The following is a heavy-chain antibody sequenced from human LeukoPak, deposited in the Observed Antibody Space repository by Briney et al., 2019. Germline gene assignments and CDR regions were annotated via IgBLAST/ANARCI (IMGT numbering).Heavy chain of an antibody. CDR2: IDSSGGYM. CDR3: LRGDRRDY. V-gene: IGHV3-21*06. CDR1: GFIFRSYE. J-gene: IGHJ4*02. Sequence: PGGSLRLSCAASGFIFRSYEMNWVRQAPGKGLEWVSSIDSSGGYMFYADSVKGRFIISRDNAKDSLYLQMNSLRVEDTAVYYCLRGDRRDYWGQGTLVTVSS.